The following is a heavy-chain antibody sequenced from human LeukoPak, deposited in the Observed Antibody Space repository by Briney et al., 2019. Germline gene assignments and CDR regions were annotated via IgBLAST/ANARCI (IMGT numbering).Heavy chain of an antibody. V-gene: IGHV3-23*01. J-gene: IGHJ4*02. CDR2: ISGDAGRT. D-gene: IGHD3-10*01. Sequence: GGTLRLSCAASGFTFSSYGMNWVRQAPGKGLEWVSGISGDAGRTYYADSVKGRFTISRDNSKNTLYLQMNGLRAEDTAVYYCAKKALLDYWGQGTLVTVSS. CDR3: AKKALLDY. CDR1: GFTFSSYG.